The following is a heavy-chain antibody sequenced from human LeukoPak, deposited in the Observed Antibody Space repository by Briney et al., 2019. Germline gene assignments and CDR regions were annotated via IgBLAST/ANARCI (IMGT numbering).Heavy chain of an antibody. D-gene: IGHD6-6*01. CDR1: GFTFSSHW. J-gene: IGHJ4*02. CDR3: ARAPAAARPYYFDY. CDR2: IKQDGSEK. V-gene: IGHV3-7*01. Sequence: GGSLRLSCAASGFTFSSHWMSWVRQAPGKGLEWVAKIKQDGSEKYYVDSVKGRFTISRDNAKNSLYLQMNSLRPEDTAVYYCARAPAAARPYYFDYRGQGTLVTVSS.